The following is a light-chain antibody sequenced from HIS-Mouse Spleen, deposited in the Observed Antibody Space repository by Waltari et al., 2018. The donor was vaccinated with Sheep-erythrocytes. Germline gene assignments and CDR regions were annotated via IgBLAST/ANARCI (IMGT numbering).Light chain of an antibody. CDR2: EVS. CDR3: SSYAGSNNLV. CDR1: SSDVGGYNS. V-gene: IGLV2-8*01. J-gene: IGLJ2*01. Sequence: QSALTQPPSASGSPGQSVTLSCTGTSSDVGGYNSVSWYQQHPGKAPNLMIYEVSKRPSGVPDRFSGSKSGNTASLTVSGLQAEDEADYYCSSYAGSNNLVFGGGTKLTVL.